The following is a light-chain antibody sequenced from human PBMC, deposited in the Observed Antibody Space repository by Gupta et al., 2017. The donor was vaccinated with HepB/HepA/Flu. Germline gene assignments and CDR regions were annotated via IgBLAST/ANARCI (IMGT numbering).Light chain of an antibody. CDR3: QAWDSSTAV. J-gene: IGLJ2*01. CDR2: QDS. Sequence: SYELTQPPSVSVSPGQTASITCSGDKLGDKYACWYQQKPGQSPVLVIYQDSTRPSGIPERFSGSNSGNTATLTISGTQAMDEADYYCQAWDSSTAVVGGGTKLTVL. V-gene: IGLV3-1*01. CDR1: KLGDKY.